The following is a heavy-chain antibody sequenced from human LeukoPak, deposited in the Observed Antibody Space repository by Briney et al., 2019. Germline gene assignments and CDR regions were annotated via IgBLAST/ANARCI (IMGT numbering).Heavy chain of an antibody. J-gene: IGHJ1*01. D-gene: IGHD3-10*01. V-gene: IGHV7-4-1*02. CDR1: GYTFTSYA. CDR2: INTNTGNP. Sequence: VASVKVSCKASGYTFTSYAMNWVRQAPGQGLEWMGWINTNTGNPTYAQGFTGRFVSSLDTSVSTAYLQISSLKAEDTAVYYCARDNYGSGSYYYFQHWGQGTLVTVSS. CDR3: ARDNYGSGSYYYFQH.